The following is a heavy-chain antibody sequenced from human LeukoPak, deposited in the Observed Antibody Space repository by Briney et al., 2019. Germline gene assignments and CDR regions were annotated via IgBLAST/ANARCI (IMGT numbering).Heavy chain of an antibody. D-gene: IGHD6-13*01. V-gene: IGHV3-66*01. CDR1: GFTVSSNY. Sequence: GGSLRLSCAASGFTVSSNYMSWVRQAPGKGLEWVSVIYSGGSTYYADSVKGRFTISRDNSKNTLYLQMNSLRAEDTAVYYCPRVSIAAAEGDFYFDYWGQGTLVTVSS. CDR2: IYSGGST. J-gene: IGHJ4*02. CDR3: PRVSIAAAEGDFYFDY.